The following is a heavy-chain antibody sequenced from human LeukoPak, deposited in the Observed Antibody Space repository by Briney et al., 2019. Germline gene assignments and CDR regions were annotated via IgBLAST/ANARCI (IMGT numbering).Heavy chain of an antibody. CDR2: IYYSGST. V-gene: IGHV4-31*03. D-gene: IGHD3-16*02. Sequence: SQTLSLTCTVSGGSISSGGYYWSWIRQHPGKGLEWIGYIYYSGSTYYNPSLKSRVTISVDTSKNQFSLKLSSVTAADTAVYYCASTPITFGGVIAPPGDYWGQGTLVTVSS. CDR1: GGSISSGGYY. J-gene: IGHJ4*02. CDR3: ASTPITFGGVIAPPGDY.